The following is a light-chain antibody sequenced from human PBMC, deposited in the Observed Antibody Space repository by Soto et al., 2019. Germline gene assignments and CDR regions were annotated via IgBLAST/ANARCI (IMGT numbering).Light chain of an antibody. J-gene: IGLJ1*01. CDR2: EVT. Sequence: QSALAQPPSASGSPGQSVTFSCTGTSSDIGDYNYVSWYQQHPGTAPKLMIYEVTKRPSGVSDRFSGSKSGNTASLTVSGLQADDEADYYCSSYAGNNNYVFGTGTKVTVL. CDR1: SSDIGDYNY. CDR3: SSYAGNNNYV. V-gene: IGLV2-8*01.